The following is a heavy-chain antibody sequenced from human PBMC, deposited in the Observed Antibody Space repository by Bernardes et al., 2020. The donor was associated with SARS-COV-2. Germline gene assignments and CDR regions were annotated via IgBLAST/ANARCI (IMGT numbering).Heavy chain of an antibody. Sequence: GGSRILSCGTSGFTFSTYWMSWVRQAPGKGLEGVANIDPAGSEKNYVGPVQGRFSISRDNVKNSLYLQMNGLRVEDTAVYYCVKSIAPRPPQYFEHWGQGTLITVSS. J-gene: IGHJ1*01. V-gene: IGHV3-7*05. CDR3: VKSIAPRPPQYFEH. D-gene: IGHD6-6*01. CDR2: IDPAGSEK. CDR1: GFTFSTYW.